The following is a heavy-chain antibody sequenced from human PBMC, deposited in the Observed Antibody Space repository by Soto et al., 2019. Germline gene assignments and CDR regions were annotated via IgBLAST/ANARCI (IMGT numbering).Heavy chain of an antibody. CDR1: GFTFRNFE. CDR2: ISSSGSKR. Sequence: GGSLRLSCAASGFTFRNFEMNWVRQVPGKGLEWISYISSSGSKRYYAGSVKGRFIVSRDNSNDSLFLEMNSLRDEDTGVYYCARDSIAAPNWFDPWGQGTLVTAPQ. CDR3: ARDSIAAPNWFDP. J-gene: IGHJ5*02. D-gene: IGHD6-6*01. V-gene: IGHV3-48*03.